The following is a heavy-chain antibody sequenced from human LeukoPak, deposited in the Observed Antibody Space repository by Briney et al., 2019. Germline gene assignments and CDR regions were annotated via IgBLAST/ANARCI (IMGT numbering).Heavy chain of an antibody. CDR3: ARGVIIAAAGTYYYYMDV. V-gene: IGHV4-38-2*02. J-gene: IGHJ6*03. CDR1: GYSISSGYY. CDR2: IYHSGST. Sequence: SETLSLTCTVSGYSISSGYYWGWIRQPPGKGLEWIGSIYHSGSTYYNPSLKSRVTISVDTSKNQFSLQLNSVTPEDTAMYYCARGVIIAAAGTYYYYMDVWGKGTTVTVSS. D-gene: IGHD6-13*01.